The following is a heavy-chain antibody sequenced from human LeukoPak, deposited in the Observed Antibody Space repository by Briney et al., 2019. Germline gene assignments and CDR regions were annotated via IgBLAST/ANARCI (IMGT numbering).Heavy chain of an antibody. CDR1: GITLSNYG. CDR3: AKRGVVIRVILVGFHKEAYYFDS. D-gene: IGHD3-22*01. J-gene: IGHJ4*02. Sequence: PGGALRLSCAVSGITLSNYGRSWVRQAPGKGLECVAGISDRGRRTNYADSVKGRFTISTDHPKNTLYLQMNSLRAEDTAVYFCAKRGVVIRVILVGFHKEAYYFDSWGQGALVTVSS. V-gene: IGHV3-23*01. CDR2: ISDRGRRT.